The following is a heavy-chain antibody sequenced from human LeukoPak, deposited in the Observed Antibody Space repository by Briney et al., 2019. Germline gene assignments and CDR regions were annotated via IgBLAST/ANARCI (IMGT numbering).Heavy chain of an antibody. CDR3: ARDSGTTGEVKFDP. D-gene: IGHD3-10*01. CDR2: IYSGTT. Sequence: SETLSLTCSVSGGSITSYYLSWIRQPAGKGLEWIGRIYSGTTTYNPSLKSRVTMSFDTSKNQVSLTLTSVTAADTALYYCARDSGTTGEVKFDPWGQGTLVTVSS. CDR1: GGSITSYY. J-gene: IGHJ5*02. V-gene: IGHV4-4*07.